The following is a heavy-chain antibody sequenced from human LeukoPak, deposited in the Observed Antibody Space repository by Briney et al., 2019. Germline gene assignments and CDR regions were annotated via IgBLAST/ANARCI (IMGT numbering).Heavy chain of an antibody. D-gene: IGHD3-10*01. V-gene: IGHV4-59*01. Sequence: SETLSLTCTVSGGSINSYYWSWIRQPPGKGLECIGYIHYTGSTNYNPSLKSRVTISVDTSKNQFSLKLSSVTAADTAIYYCARGGYYGSGNDFRFDPWGQGTLVAVSS. J-gene: IGHJ5*02. CDR3: ARGGYYGSGNDFRFDP. CDR1: GGSINSYY. CDR2: IHYTGST.